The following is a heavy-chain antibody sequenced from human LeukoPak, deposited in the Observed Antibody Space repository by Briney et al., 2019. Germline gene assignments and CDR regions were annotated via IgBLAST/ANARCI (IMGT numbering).Heavy chain of an antibody. J-gene: IGHJ4*02. V-gene: IGHV1-2*02. D-gene: IGHD2-2*01. CDR2: INPNSGGT. CDR1: GYTFTGYY. CDR3: ARGTLFPAAMRTYFDY. Sequence: ASVKVSCKASGYTFTGYYMHWVRQAPGQGLEWMGWINPNSGGTNYAQKFQDRVTMTRDTSISTAYMELSRLRSDDTAVYYCARGTLFPAAMRTYFDYWGQGTLVTVSS.